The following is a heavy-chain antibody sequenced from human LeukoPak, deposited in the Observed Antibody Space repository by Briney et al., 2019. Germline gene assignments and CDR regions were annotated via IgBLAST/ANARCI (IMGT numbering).Heavy chain of an antibody. CDR3: ARSHSSGYYPDAFDI. V-gene: IGHV3-21*01. CDR2: ISASGALI. Sequence: GGTLRLSCAASGFTFNDYGMSWVRQAPGQGLEWVSSISASGALIYYTDSVEGRFTISRDNAKNSLYLQMNSLRAEDTAVYYCARSHSSGYYPDAFDIWGQGTMVTVSS. J-gene: IGHJ3*02. CDR1: GFTFNDYG. D-gene: IGHD3-22*01.